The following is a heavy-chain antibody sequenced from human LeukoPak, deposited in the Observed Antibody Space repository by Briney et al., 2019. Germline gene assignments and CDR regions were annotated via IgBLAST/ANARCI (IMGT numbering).Heavy chain of an antibody. CDR2: INPSGGST. CDR1: GYTFISDF. Sequence: ASVKVSCKASGYTFISDFIHWVRQAPGQGLEWMGIINPSGGSTRYAQKFQGRVTMTRDTSTSTVYMEMSSLRSEDTAVYYCVRIGGDAIRPFDYWGQGTLVTVSS. CDR3: VRIGGDAIRPFDY. V-gene: IGHV1-46*01. D-gene: IGHD2-21*02. J-gene: IGHJ4*02.